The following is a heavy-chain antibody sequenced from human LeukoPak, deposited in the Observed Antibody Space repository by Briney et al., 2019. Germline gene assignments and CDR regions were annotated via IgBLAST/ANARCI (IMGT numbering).Heavy chain of an antibody. V-gene: IGHV3-74*01. J-gene: IGHJ4*02. Sequence: GGSLRLSCVASEFTFSYYWMYWVRQAPGQGLVSASRISSDGSSTTYAESVKGRSTISRDNAKNTLYLQMNSLRAEDTAIYYCARDDSNGIDYWGQGTLVTVSS. D-gene: IGHD6-19*01. CDR2: ISSDGSST. CDR1: EFTFSYYW. CDR3: ARDDSNGIDY.